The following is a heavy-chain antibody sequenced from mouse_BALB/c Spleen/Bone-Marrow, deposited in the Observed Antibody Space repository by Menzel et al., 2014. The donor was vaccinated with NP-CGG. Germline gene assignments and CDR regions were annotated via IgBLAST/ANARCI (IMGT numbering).Heavy chain of an antibody. J-gene: IGHJ2*01. Sequence: EVKLVESGAGLVQPGGSLRISCATSGFTFTDYYMNCVRQPPGKALEWLGFIRNKANGYTTEYSASVKGRFTISRDNSQSSLYLQMNTLRAEDSAAYYCARDSRSTVSHFDYWGQGTTLTVTS. D-gene: IGHD1-1*01. V-gene: IGHV7-3*02. CDR3: ARDSRSTVSHFDY. CDR2: IRNKANGYTT. CDR1: GFTFTDYY.